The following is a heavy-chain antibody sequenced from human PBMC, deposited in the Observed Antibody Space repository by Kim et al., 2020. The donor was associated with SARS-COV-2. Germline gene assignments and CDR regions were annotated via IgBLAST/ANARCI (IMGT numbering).Heavy chain of an antibody. Sequence: GESLKISCKGSGYSFANYWIAWVRQMPGKGPEWMGIIFPDDSDTRYSPSFQGQVTISADRSTSTAYLQWNSLKASDTAVYYCARHDSTWFFGYWGQGTLVTVSS. V-gene: IGHV5-51*01. CDR2: IFPDDSDT. J-gene: IGHJ4*02. D-gene: IGHD6-13*01. CDR3: ARHDSTWFFGY. CDR1: GYSFANYW.